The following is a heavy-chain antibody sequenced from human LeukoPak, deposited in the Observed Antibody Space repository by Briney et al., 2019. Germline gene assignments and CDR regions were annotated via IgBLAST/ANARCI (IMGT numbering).Heavy chain of an antibody. CDR2: IYHCGST. CDR1: GYSISSGYY. J-gene: IGHJ4*02. CDR3: ARDALNYCSSTSCYLYYFDY. D-gene: IGHD2-2*01. V-gene: IGHV4-38-2*02. Sequence: PSETLSLTCTVSGYSISSGYYWGWIRQPPGKGLEWIGSIYHCGSTYYNPSLKSRVTISVDTSKNQFSLKMSSVNAADTAVYYCARDALNYCSSTSCYLYYFDYWGQGTLVTVSS.